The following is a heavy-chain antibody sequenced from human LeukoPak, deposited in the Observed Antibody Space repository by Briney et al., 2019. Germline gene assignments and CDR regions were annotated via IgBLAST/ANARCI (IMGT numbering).Heavy chain of an antibody. D-gene: IGHD3-22*01. J-gene: IGHJ4*02. CDR2: ISGSGGST. CDR3: AKEVLCYDSSGYYPYYFDY. V-gene: IGHV3-23*01. CDR1: GFTFSSYA. Sequence: GRSLRLSCAASGFTFSSYAMSWVRQAPGKGLEWVSAISGSGGSTYYADSVKGRFTISRDNSKNTLYLQMNSLRAEDTAVYYCAKEVLCYDSSGYYPYYFDYWGQGTLVTVSS.